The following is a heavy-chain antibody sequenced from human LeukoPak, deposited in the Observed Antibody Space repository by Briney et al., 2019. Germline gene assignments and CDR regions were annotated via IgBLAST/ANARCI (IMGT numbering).Heavy chain of an antibody. D-gene: IGHD6-19*01. Sequence: KPSETLSLTCAVYGGSFSGYYWSWIRQPPGKGLEWSGEINHSGSTNYNPSLKSRVTISVDTSKKQFSLKLSSVTAADTAVYYCARVLEGSSGQHWYFDLWGRGTLVTVSS. CDR1: GGSFSGYY. CDR3: ARVLEGSSGQHWYFDL. V-gene: IGHV4-34*01. J-gene: IGHJ2*01. CDR2: INHSGST.